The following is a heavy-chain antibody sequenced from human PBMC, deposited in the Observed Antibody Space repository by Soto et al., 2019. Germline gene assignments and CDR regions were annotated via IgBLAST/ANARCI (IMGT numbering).Heavy chain of an antibody. Sequence: QITLKESGPTRVKPTQTLTLTCTFSGFSLSTSGVGVGWIRQPPGKALEWLALIYWDDDKRYRTSLKSRLTSTKDTSKSQVVRTMTNIDPVDTGTYYCAHRFYQYTGDWDRGIFDYWGQGTLVTVST. D-gene: IGHD2-21*02. V-gene: IGHV2-5*02. J-gene: IGHJ4*02. CDR2: IYWDDDK. CDR1: GFSLSTSGVG. CDR3: AHRFYQYTGDWDRGIFDY.